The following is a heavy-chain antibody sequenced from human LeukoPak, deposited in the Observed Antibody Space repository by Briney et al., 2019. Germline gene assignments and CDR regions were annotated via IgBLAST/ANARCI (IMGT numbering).Heavy chain of an antibody. V-gene: IGHV1-69*05. Sequence: SVKVSCKTSGGTFNNSAISWVRQAPGQGLEWLGGIMPLFGTAGYAQKFQGRVTITKDESTRTVYLELTSLTSDDTAVYYCARDRYCSSTSCYPMNTGNWFDPWGQGTLVTVSS. D-gene: IGHD2-2*01. CDR1: GGTFNNSA. CDR3: ARDRYCSSTSCYPMNTGNWFDP. CDR2: IMPLFGTA. J-gene: IGHJ5*02.